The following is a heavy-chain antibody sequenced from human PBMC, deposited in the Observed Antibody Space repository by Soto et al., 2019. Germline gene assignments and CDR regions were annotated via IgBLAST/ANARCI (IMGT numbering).Heavy chain of an antibody. CDR3: TYSGSYSAAGGY. V-gene: IGHV3-49*04. CDR2: IRSKAYGGTT. CDR1: GFTFGDYA. D-gene: IGHD1-26*01. Sequence: SLRLSCTASGFTFGDYAMSWVRQAPGKGLEWVGFIRSKAYGGTTEYAASVKGRFTISGDDSKSIAYLQMNSLKTEDTAVYYCTYSGSYSAAGGYWGQGTLVTVSS. J-gene: IGHJ4*02.